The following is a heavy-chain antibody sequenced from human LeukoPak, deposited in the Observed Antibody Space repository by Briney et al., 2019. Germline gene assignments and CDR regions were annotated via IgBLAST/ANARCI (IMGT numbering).Heavy chain of an antibody. CDR1: GYPFTNFY. CDR3: ARDGVPVGSTVLNY. V-gene: IGHV1-2*02. CDR2: VNPKSGDT. D-gene: IGHD1-26*01. Sequence: ASVKVSCKPSGYPFTNFYIHWVRQAPGQGLEWMGWVNPKSGDTKYAQKFQDRISMTRDTSISTAYMEVNRLTSDDSAVYYCARDGVPVGSTVLNYWGQGTLVTVAS. J-gene: IGHJ4*01.